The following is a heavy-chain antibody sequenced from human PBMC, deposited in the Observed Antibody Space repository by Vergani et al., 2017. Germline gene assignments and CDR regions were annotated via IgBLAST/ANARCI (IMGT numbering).Heavy chain of an antibody. CDR3: TRHPQGGASGPPSVPT. J-gene: IGHJ4*02. CDR1: GYSIRNGYY. Sequence: QVQLQESGPGLVEPSETLSLTCAVSGYSIRNGYYWGWIRQPPGKGLEWIGSIYHSGSTHYNPSLKSRVTISVDTSKNDFSLKVTSVTAADTAVYYCTRHPQGGASGPPSVPTWGQGISVIVSS. V-gene: IGHV4-38-2*01. D-gene: IGHD5-12*01. CDR2: IYHSGST.